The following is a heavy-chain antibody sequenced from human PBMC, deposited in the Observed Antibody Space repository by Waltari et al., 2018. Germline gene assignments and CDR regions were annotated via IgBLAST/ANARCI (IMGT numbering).Heavy chain of an antibody. Sequence: QVQLVQSGAEVKKPGSSVKVSCKASGGTFSSYAISWVRQAHGQGLEWMGGIIPIFGTANYAQKFQGRVTITTDESTSTAYMELSSLRSEDTAVYYCARPSGSPENYYYYYMDVWGKGTTVTVSS. D-gene: IGHD1-26*01. CDR3: ARPSGSPENYYYYYMDV. J-gene: IGHJ6*03. CDR2: IIPIFGTA. CDR1: GGTFSSYA. V-gene: IGHV1-69*05.